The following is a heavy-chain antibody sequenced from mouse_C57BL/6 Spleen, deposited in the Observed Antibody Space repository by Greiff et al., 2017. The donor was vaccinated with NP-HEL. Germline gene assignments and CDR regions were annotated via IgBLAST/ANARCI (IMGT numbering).Heavy chain of an antibody. J-gene: IGHJ2*01. CDR2: IYPGSGNT. Sequence: QVQLKQSGAELVRPGASVKLSCKASGYTFTDYYINWVKQRPGQGLEWIARIYPGSGNTYYNEKFKGKATLTAEKSSSTAYMQLSSLTSEDSAVYFCARGENLRYFDYWGQGTTLTVSS. V-gene: IGHV1-76*01. CDR3: ARGENLRYFDY. CDR1: GYTFTDYY.